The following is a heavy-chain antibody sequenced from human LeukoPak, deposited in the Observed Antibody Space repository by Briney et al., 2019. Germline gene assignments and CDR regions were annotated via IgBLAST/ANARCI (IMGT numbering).Heavy chain of an antibody. CDR2: ISSSSSYI. V-gene: IGHV3-21*01. Sequence: GGSLRLSCAASGFTFSSYSMNWVRQAPGKGLEWVSSISSSSSYIYYADSVKGRFTISRDNAENSLYLQMNSLRAEDTAVYYCARDLRSYGFREDDAFDIWGQGTMVTVSS. CDR3: ARDLRSYGFREDDAFDI. J-gene: IGHJ3*02. D-gene: IGHD5-18*01. CDR1: GFTFSSYS.